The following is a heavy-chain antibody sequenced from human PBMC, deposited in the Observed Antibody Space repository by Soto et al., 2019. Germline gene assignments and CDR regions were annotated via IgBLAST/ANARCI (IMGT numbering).Heavy chain of an antibody. D-gene: IGHD3-22*01. CDR1: GFSLSSRGVG. V-gene: IGHV2-5*02. CDR3: DHSEQHGSRYGY. Sequence: QITLKESGPTLVKPTETLTLTCTFSGFSLSSRGVGVGRIRQPPGKALEWLAFIYWDHDKRYRPSLKTRVTSTRDTRKNHVVLSSAYLDTVDTATYGCDHSEQHGSRYGYWGQGTQVTVYS. J-gene: IGHJ4*02. CDR2: IYWDHDK.